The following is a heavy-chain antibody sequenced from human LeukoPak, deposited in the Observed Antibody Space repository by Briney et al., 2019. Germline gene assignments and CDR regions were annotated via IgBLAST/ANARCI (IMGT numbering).Heavy chain of an antibody. CDR2: ISASGSGT. D-gene: IGHD3-22*01. J-gene: IGHJ4*02. CDR1: GFIFINYG. Sequence: GGSLRLSCVASGFIFINYGMSWVRQAPGKGLGWVSAISASGSGTAYADSVKGRFSISRDNSKNTLYLHINNLRAEDTAVYYCAKRPQSSGYYYADYWGQGTLVTVSS. V-gene: IGHV3-23*01. CDR3: AKRPQSSGYYYADY.